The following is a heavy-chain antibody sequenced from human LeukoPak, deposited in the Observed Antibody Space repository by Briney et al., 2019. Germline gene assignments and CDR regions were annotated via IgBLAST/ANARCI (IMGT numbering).Heavy chain of an antibody. CDR3: ARDSIKGVRFLGY. J-gene: IGHJ4*02. D-gene: IGHD3-3*01. Sequence: ASVKVSCKASGYTFTGYYMHWVRQAPGQGLEWMGWINPNSGGTNYAQKFQGRVTMTRDTSISTAYMELSRLRSDDTAVYCCARDSIKGVRFLGYWGQGTLVTVSS. CDR2: INPNSGGT. CDR1: GYTFTGYY. V-gene: IGHV1-2*02.